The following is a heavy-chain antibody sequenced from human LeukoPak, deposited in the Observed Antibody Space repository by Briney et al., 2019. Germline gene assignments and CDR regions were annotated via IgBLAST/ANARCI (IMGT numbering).Heavy chain of an antibody. CDR3: ARGRGSDEHHYAGGPAY. D-gene: IGHD2-2*01. V-gene: IGHV4-39*07. Sequence: SETLSLTCIVSGGSISSGPYYWGWIRQPPGKGLEWIGSIFPSGSTYSNPSLKSRVTISVDTSKDQFSLKLSSVTAADTAVYYCARGRGSDEHHYAGGPAYWGQGTLVTVSS. J-gene: IGHJ4*02. CDR1: GGSISSGPYY. CDR2: IFPSGST.